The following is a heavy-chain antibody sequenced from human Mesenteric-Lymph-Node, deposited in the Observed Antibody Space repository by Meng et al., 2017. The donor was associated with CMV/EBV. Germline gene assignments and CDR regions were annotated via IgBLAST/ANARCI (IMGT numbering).Heavy chain of an antibody. CDR1: GYTFTGYY. CDR3: ARVKRYGGIFDY. J-gene: IGHJ4*02. Sequence: SCKASGYTFTGYYMHWVRQAPGQGLEWMGWISAYNGNTNYAQKLQGRVTMTTDTSTSTAYMELRSLRSDDTAVYYCARVKRYGGIFDYWGQGTLVTVSS. D-gene: IGHD3-16*01. V-gene: IGHV1-18*04. CDR2: ISAYNGNT.